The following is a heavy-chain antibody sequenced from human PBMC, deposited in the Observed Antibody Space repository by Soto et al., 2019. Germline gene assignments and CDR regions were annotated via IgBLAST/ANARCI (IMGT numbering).Heavy chain of an antibody. CDR1: GGTFSSYA. D-gene: IGHD6-13*01. Sequence: EASVKVSCKASGGTFSSYAISWVRQAPGQGLEWMGGIIPIFGTANYAQKFQGRVTITADKSTSTAYMELSSLRSEDTAVYYCASQPYSSSWYNYYYGMDVWGQGTTVTVSS. V-gene: IGHV1-69*06. CDR3: ASQPYSSSWYNYYYGMDV. CDR2: IIPIFGTA. J-gene: IGHJ6*02.